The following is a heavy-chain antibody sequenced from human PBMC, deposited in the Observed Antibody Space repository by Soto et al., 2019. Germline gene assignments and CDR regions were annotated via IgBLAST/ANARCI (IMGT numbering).Heavy chain of an antibody. J-gene: IGHJ6*02. CDR2: ILHDGSAE. V-gene: IGHV3-30*03. D-gene: IGHD4-4*01. CDR3: ARSRDGYSFYFYYGMDG. CDR1: GFTFTSYG. Sequence: PGGSLRLSCAASGFTFTSYGMHSVRQAPGKGLEWMALILHDGSAEYYADSVKGRFTISRDNSKNTLYLQMNSLRAEDTAVYYCARSRDGYSFYFYYGMDGWGQGTTVTVSS.